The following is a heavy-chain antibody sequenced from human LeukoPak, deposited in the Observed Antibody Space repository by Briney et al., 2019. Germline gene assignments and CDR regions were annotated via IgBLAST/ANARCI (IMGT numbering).Heavy chain of an antibody. Sequence: KPSETLSLTXTVSGGSISSYYWSWIRQPPGKAVEWLARIDWDDDKFYRTSLKTRLTISKDTSKNQVVLTMTNMDPVDTATYYCARTYDRSGYLFDYWGQGTLVTVSS. CDR2: IDWDDDK. CDR1: GGSISSYYW. D-gene: IGHD3-22*01. J-gene: IGHJ4*02. V-gene: IGHV2-70*16. CDR3: ARTYDRSGYLFDY.